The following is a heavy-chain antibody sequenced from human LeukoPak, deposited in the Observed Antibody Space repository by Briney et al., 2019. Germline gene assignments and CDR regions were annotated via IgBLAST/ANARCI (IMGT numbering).Heavy chain of an antibody. CDR3: ARDLRESTERLNWFDP. J-gene: IGHJ5*02. V-gene: IGHV3-48*04. CDR1: GFTFSSYS. Sequence: GGSLRLSCAASGFTFSSYSMNWVRQAPGKGLEWVSYISSSSSTIYYADSVKGRFTISRDNAKNSLYLQMNSLRAEDTAVYYCARDLRESTERLNWFDPWGQGTLLTVSS. CDR2: ISSSSSTI. D-gene: IGHD3-16*01.